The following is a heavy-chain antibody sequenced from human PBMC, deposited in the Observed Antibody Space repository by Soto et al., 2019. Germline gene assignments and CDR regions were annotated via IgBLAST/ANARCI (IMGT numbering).Heavy chain of an antibody. CDR3: AIGVATVVTSDLDY. CDR1: GGSFSGYY. J-gene: IGHJ4*02. V-gene: IGHV4-34*01. CDR2: INHSGST. Sequence: QVQLQQWGAGLLKPSETLSLTCAVYGGSFSGYYWGWIRQPPGKGLELIGEINHSGSTNYNPSLTSRVTISVDTSTNQFSLKLSSVTAADTAVYYCAIGVATVVTSDLDYWGQGTLVTVSS. D-gene: IGHD5-12*01.